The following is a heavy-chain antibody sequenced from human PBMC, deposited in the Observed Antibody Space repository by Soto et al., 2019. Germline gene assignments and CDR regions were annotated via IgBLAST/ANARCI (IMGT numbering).Heavy chain of an antibody. CDR2: INPNSGGT. Sequence: ASVKVSCKASGYTFTGYYMHWVLQAPGQGLEWMGWINPNSGGTNYAQKFQGWVTMTRDTSISTAYMELSRLRSDDTAVYYCATYSGSYRDAFDIWGQGTMVTVSS. V-gene: IGHV1-2*04. CDR1: GYTFTGYY. D-gene: IGHD1-26*01. J-gene: IGHJ3*02. CDR3: ATYSGSYRDAFDI.